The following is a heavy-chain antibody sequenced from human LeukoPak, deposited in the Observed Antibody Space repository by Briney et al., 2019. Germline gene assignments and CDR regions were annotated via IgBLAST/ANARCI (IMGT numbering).Heavy chain of an antibody. CDR3: AKDSIAVADLFDY. Sequence: GGSLRLSCAASGFPFTFYTMSWVRQAPGKGLEWVSSISNSSRYKFYPDSTKGRFIISRDNSKNSVYLQMNSLRAEDTAVYYCAKDSIAVADLFDYWGQGTLVTVSS. D-gene: IGHD6-19*01. J-gene: IGHJ4*02. CDR2: ISNSSRYK. V-gene: IGHV3-21*01. CDR1: GFPFTFYT.